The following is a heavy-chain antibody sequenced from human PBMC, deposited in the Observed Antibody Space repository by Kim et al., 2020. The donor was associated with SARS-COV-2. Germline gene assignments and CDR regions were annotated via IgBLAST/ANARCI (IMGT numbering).Heavy chain of an antibody. Sequence: GESLKISCKGSGYSFTSYWIGWVRQMPGKGLEWMGIIYPGDSDTRYSPSFQGQVTISADKSISTAYLQWSSLKASDTAMYYCARRLAVPNPGGWYYYFDYWGQGTLVTVSS. CDR2: IYPGDSDT. V-gene: IGHV5-51*01. J-gene: IGHJ4*02. D-gene: IGHD6-19*01. CDR1: GYSFTSYW. CDR3: ARRLAVPNPGGWYYYFDY.